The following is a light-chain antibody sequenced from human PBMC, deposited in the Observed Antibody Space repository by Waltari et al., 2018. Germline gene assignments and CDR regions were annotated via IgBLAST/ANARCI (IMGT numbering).Light chain of an antibody. CDR2: TAY. J-gene: IGKJ1*01. Sequence: DIQMTQSPSSLSASVGDRVTITCRASQSVNTYLNWYQQKAGGVPKLLIYTAYYLQSGVPSRFSGRWSGTDFTLTISSLQPEDFATYYCQQSYTTAPWTFGQGTKVEMK. CDR1: QSVNTY. V-gene: IGKV1-39*01. CDR3: QQSYTTAPWT.